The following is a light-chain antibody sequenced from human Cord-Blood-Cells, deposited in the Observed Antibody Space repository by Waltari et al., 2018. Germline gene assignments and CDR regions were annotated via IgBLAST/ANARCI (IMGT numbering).Light chain of an antibody. CDR1: SSDVGGYNY. CDR2: EVS. Sequence: QSALTQPASVSGSPGQSITISCTGTSSDVGGYNYVSWYQQHPGKAPKLMIYEVSNRPSGVSNRFSGSKPGNTASLTISGLQAEDEADYYCSSYTSSSTRVFGAGTKVTVL. V-gene: IGLV2-14*01. J-gene: IGLJ1*01. CDR3: SSYTSSSTRV.